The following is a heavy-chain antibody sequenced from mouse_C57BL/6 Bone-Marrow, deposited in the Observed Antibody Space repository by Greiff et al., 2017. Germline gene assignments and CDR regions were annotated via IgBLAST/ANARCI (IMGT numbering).Heavy chain of an antibody. V-gene: IGHV1-4*01. D-gene: IGHD1-1*01. CDR3: ARSLPTVVASDY. CDR2: INPSSGYT. J-gene: IGHJ2*01. Sequence: VKLMESGAELARPGASVKMSCKASGYTFTSYTMHWVKQRPGQGLEWIGYINPSSGYTKYNQKFKDKATLTADKSSSTAYMQLSSLTSEDSAVYYCARSLPTVVASDYWGQGTTLTVSS. CDR1: GYTFTSYT.